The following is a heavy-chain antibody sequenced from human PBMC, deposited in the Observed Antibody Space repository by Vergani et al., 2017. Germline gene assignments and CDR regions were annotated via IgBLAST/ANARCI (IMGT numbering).Heavy chain of an antibody. CDR1: GGTFSSYT. CDR2: IIPILGIA. J-gene: IGHJ4*02. Sequence: QVQLVQSGAEVKKPGSSVKVSCKASGGTFSSYTISWVRQAPGQGLEWMGRIIPILGIANYAQKFQGRVTITSDKSTSTAYMELSSLRSEDTAVYYCARDGAVVTLDYWGQGTLVTVSS. CDR3: ARDGAVVTLDY. D-gene: IGHD4-23*01. V-gene: IGHV1-69*08.